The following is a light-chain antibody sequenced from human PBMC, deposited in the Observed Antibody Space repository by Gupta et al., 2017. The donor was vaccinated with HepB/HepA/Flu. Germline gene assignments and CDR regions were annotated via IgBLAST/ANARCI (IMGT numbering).Light chain of an antibody. Sequence: EIVLTQSPATPSLCPGDRATLTCRGSQSISNFLTWYQQKPGQAPKLLIYDASNMATGVPDRFSGSGSGTDFTLALSSLEPEDFAVYYCQQRSNWPLPFGGGTKVEIK. CDR2: DAS. CDR1: QSISNF. CDR3: QQRSNWPLP. J-gene: IGKJ4*01. V-gene: IGKV3-11*01.